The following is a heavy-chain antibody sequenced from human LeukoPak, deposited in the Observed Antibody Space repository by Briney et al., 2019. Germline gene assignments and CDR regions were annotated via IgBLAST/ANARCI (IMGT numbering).Heavy chain of an antibody. CDR3: AREAYYYDSSGYRQSAFDI. CDR1: GYTFTGYY. CDR2: INPNSGGT. D-gene: IGHD3-22*01. Sequence: GASVKVSCKASGYTFTGYYMHWVRQAPGQGLEWMGWINPNSGGTNYAQKFQGWVTMTRDTSISTAYMELSRLRSDDTAVYYCAREAYYYDSSGYRQSAFDIWGQGTMVTVSS. J-gene: IGHJ3*02. V-gene: IGHV1-2*04.